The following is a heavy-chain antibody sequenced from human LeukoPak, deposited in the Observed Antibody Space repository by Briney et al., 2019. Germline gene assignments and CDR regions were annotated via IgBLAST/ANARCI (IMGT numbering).Heavy chain of an antibody. CDR2: ISTYNGNT. CDR1: GYTFTYYG. D-gene: IGHD3-3*01. J-gene: IGHJ5*02. V-gene: IGHV1-18*01. CDR3: ARDAGPFWSGSSSCWLDP. Sequence: ASVKVACKASGYTFTYYGISWVRQAPGKGLEWMGRISTYNGNTDYAKKVQGRVTLTTDTSTRTAYMELRSLRSDDTAVYYCARDAGPFWSGSSSCWLDPWGPGTLVTVSP.